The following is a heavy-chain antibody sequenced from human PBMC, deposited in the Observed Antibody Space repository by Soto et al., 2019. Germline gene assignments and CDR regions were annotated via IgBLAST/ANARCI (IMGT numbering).Heavy chain of an antibody. CDR2: IYYSGST. J-gene: IGHJ4*02. Sequence: QVQLQESGPGLVKPSQTLSLTCTVSGGSISSGGYYWSWIRQHPGKGLEWIGYIYYSGSTYYNPALKSRVTISVDTSKNQFSLKLSSVTAADTAVYYCARGNEHWYSSSWYDFDYWGQGTLVTVSS. D-gene: IGHD6-13*01. CDR1: GGSISSGGYY. CDR3: ARGNEHWYSSSWYDFDY. V-gene: IGHV4-31*03.